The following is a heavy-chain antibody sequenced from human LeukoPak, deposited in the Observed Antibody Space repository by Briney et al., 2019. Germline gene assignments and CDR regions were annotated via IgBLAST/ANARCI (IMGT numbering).Heavy chain of an antibody. V-gene: IGHV3-30-3*01. CDR3: ARDLDSLPSAFDI. CDR2: ISYDGSNK. J-gene: IGHJ3*02. Sequence: GGSLRLSCAASGFTFSSYAMHWVRQAPGKGLEWVAVISYDGSNKYYADSVKGRFTISRDNSKNMLYLQMNSLRAEDTAVYYCARDLDSLPSAFDIWGQGTMVTVSS. CDR1: GFTFSSYA. D-gene: IGHD3-22*01.